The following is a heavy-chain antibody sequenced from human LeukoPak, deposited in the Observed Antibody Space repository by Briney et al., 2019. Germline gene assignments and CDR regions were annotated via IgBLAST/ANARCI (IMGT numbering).Heavy chain of an antibody. CDR2: IYYSGST. CDR3: ARIRRGGYCSSTSCYTGEDYYYMDV. V-gene: IGHV4-31*03. D-gene: IGHD2-2*02. J-gene: IGHJ6*03. Sequence: SETLSLTCTVSGGSISSGGYYWSWIRQHPGKGLEWIGYIYYSGSTYYNPSLKSRVTISVDTSKYQFSLKLSSVTAADTAVYYCARIRRGGYCSSTSCYTGEDYYYMDVWGKGTTVTVSS. CDR1: GGSISSGGYY.